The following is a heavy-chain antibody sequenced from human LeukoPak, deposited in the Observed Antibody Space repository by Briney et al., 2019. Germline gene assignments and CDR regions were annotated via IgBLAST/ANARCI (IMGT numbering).Heavy chain of an antibody. CDR1: GFTFSDHY. Sequence: GGSLRLSCSASGFTFSDHYMDWVRQAPGKGLEWVSYISGSGSIIYYADSVKGRFTISRDNAKNSLYVQVNSLRVEDTAVYYCARGLGYWGQGTLVTVSS. J-gene: IGHJ4*02. D-gene: IGHD3-16*01. CDR3: ARGLGY. V-gene: IGHV3-11*04. CDR2: ISGSGSII.